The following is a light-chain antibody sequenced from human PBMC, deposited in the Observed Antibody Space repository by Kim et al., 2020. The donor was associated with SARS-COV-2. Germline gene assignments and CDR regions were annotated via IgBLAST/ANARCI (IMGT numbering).Light chain of an antibody. CDR3: QSADSSGTYQV. J-gene: IGLJ1*01. V-gene: IGLV3-25*03. Sequence: PDQTARITCSGDALPKQYAYWYQQKPGQAPVVVIYKDSERPSGIPERFSGSSSGTTVTLTISGVQAEDEADYYCQSADSSGTYQVFGTGTKVTVL. CDR1: ALPKQY. CDR2: KDS.